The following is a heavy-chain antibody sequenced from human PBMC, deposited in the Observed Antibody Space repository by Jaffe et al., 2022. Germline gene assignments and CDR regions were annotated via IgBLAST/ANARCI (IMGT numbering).Heavy chain of an antibody. V-gene: IGHV1-69*02. CDR1: GGTFSSYT. CDR2: IIPILGIA. CDR3: ARSVVWGSYRFDY. J-gene: IGHJ4*02. D-gene: IGHD3-16*02. Sequence: QVQLVQSGAEVKKPGSSVKVSCKASGGTFSSYTISWVRQAPGQGLEWMGRIIPILGIANYAQKFQGRVTITADKSTSTAYMELSSLRSEDTAVYYCARSVVWGSYRFDYWGQGTLVTVSS.